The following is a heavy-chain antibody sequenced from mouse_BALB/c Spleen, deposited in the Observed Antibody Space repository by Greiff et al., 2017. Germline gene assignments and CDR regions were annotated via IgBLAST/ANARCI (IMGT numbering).Heavy chain of an antibody. J-gene: IGHJ4*01. CDR1: GFTFSSYA. D-gene: IGHD1-1*01. CDR2: ISSGGSYT. Sequence: EVQVVESGGGLVKPGGSLKLSCAASGFTFSSYAMSWVRQTPEKRLEWVATISSGGSYTYYPDSVKGRFTISRDNAKNTLYLQMSSLRSEDTAMYYCARHYYGSSYEMDYWGQGTSVTVSS. V-gene: IGHV5-9-3*01. CDR3: ARHYYGSSYEMDY.